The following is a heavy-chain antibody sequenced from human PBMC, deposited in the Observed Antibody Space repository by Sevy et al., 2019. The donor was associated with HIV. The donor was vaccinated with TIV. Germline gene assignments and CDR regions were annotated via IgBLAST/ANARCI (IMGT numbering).Heavy chain of an antibody. D-gene: IGHD3-10*01. J-gene: IGHJ4*01. CDR2: MRQDGSEK. CDR3: ARGIYGSGSRLGLGY. CDR1: GFTFSSYW. V-gene: IGHV3-7*01. Sequence: GGSLRLSCAASGFTFSSYWMTWVRQAPGKGLEWVSNMRQDGSEKYYVDSVKGRFTISRDNAKNSLYLQMNSLRAEDTAVYYCARGIYGSGSRLGLGYWGRNPGHRLL.